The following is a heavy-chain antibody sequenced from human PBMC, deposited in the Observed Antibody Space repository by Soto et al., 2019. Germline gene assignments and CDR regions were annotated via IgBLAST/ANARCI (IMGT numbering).Heavy chain of an antibody. J-gene: IGHJ4*02. CDR3: AKQWDRYSGYDWIAYFDY. Sequence: GGSLRLSCAASGFTFSSYAMSWVRQAPGKGLEWVSAISGSGGSTYYADSLKGRFTISRDNSKNTLYLQMNSLRAEDTAVYYCAKQWDRYSGYDWIAYFDYWGQGTLVTVSS. CDR2: ISGSGGST. CDR1: GFTFSSYA. V-gene: IGHV3-23*01. D-gene: IGHD5-12*01.